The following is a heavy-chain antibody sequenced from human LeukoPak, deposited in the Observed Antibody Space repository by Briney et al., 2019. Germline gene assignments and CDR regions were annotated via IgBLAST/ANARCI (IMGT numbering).Heavy chain of an antibody. CDR1: GFTFSDSY. Sequence: GGSLRLSCAASGFTFSDSYMSWIRQAPGKGLEWVSYISGSSSFTKYADSVKGRFTISRDNAKNSLYLQMSSLRAEDTAVYYCARWFGSGSYYGYWGQGTLVTVSS. CDR3: ARWFGSGSYYGY. J-gene: IGHJ4*02. V-gene: IGHV3-11*03. CDR2: ISGSSSFT. D-gene: IGHD3-10*01.